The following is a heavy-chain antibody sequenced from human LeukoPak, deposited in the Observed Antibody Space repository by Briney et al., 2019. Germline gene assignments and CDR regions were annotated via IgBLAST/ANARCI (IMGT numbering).Heavy chain of an antibody. CDR1: GYSFTSYW. CDR3: ASGVVVPAAITGDAFDI. D-gene: IGHD2-2*01. Sequence: GESLKISCKGSGYSFTSYWIGWVRQMPGKGLEWMGIIYPGDSDARYSPSFQGQVTISADKSISTAYLQWSSLKASDTAMYYCASGVVVPAAITGDAFDIWGQGTMVTVSS. CDR2: IYPGDSDA. J-gene: IGHJ3*02. V-gene: IGHV5-51*01.